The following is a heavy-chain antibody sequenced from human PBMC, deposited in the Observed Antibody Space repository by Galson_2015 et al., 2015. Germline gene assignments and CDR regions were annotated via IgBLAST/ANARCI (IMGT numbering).Heavy chain of an antibody. CDR3: AKELRGRAYWYFDL. CDR2: ISASNGGT. J-gene: IGHJ2*01. Sequence: SLRLSCAASGFTFSSYAMRWVRQAPGKGLEWVSGISASNGGTYYADSVKGRFTISRDNSKNTLYLQMNSLRAEDTAVYYCAKELRGRAYWYFDLWGRGTLVTISS. CDR1: GFTFSSYA. D-gene: IGHD3-10*01. V-gene: IGHV3-23*01.